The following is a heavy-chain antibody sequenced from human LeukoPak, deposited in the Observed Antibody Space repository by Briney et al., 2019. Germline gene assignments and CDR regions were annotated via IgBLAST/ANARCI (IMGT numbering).Heavy chain of an antibody. J-gene: IGHJ6*03. Sequence: RSSQTLSLTCTVSGGSISSGSYYWSWIRQPAGKGLEWIGRIYTSGSTNYNPSLKSRVTISVDTSKNQFSLKLSSVTAADTAVYYCARAPRPGGYYYYMDVWGKGTTVTISS. CDR3: ARAPRPGGYYYYMDV. D-gene: IGHD3-16*01. CDR1: GGSISSGSYY. CDR2: IYTSGST. V-gene: IGHV4-61*02.